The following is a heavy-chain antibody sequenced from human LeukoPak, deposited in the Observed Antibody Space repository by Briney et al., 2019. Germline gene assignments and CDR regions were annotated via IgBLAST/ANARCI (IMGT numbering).Heavy chain of an antibody. CDR2: IYYSGTT. V-gene: IGHV4-39*01. J-gene: IGHJ6*02. Sequence: SETLSVTCTVSGGSISDIGYYWGWIRQPPGKGLEWIGSIYYSGTTYDNPSLKSRVTISKDTSKNQFSLKLSSVTAADTAVYYCARCRGSGFDVWGRGTTVTVSS. D-gene: IGHD6-19*01. CDR3: ARCRGSGFDV. CDR1: GGSISDIGYY.